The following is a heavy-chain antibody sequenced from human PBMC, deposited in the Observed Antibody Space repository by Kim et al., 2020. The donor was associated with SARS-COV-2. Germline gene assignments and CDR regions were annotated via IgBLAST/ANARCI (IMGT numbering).Heavy chain of an antibody. CDR3: ARGPRNYYGSGRSLRLDY. V-gene: IGHV4-34*01. D-gene: IGHD3-10*01. Sequence: SETLSLTCAVYGGSFSGYYWSWILQPPGKGLEWIGEINHSGSTNYNPSLKSRVTISVDTSKNQFSLKLSSVTAADTAVYYCARGPRNYYGSGRSLRLDYWGQGTLVTVSS. J-gene: IGHJ4*02. CDR1: GGSFSGYY. CDR2: INHSGST.